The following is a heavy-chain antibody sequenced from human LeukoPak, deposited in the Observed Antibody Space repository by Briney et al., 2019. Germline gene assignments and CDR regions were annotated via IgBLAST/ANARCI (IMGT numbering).Heavy chain of an antibody. Sequence: SETLSLTCTVSGGSISSGVYYWSWIRQHPGKGLEWIGYIYYSGSTYYNPSLKSRVTISVDTSKNQFSLKLSSVTAADTAVYYCARAWIVVVPAATPDDAFDIWGQGTMVTVSS. D-gene: IGHD2-2*01. J-gene: IGHJ3*02. CDR2: IYYSGST. V-gene: IGHV4-31*03. CDR3: ARAWIVVVPAATPDDAFDI. CDR1: GGSISSGVYY.